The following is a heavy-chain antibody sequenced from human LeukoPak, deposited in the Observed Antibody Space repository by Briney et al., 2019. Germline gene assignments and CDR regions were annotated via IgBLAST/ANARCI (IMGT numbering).Heavy chain of an antibody. CDR2: IYYSGSN. Sequence: SETLSLTCTVSGGSISSGDYYWSWLRQPPGMGLEWIGYIYYSGSNYYNPSLKSRVTISVDTSKNQFSLKLSSVTAADTAVYYCARGGGAGLQYGMDVWGQGTTVTVSS. D-gene: IGHD5-24*01. J-gene: IGHJ6*02. V-gene: IGHV4-30-4*01. CDR1: GGSISSGDYY. CDR3: ARGGGAGLQYGMDV.